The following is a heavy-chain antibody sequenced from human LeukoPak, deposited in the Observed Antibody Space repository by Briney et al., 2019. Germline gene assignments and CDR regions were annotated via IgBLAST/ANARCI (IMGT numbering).Heavy chain of an antibody. V-gene: IGHV3-33*01. CDR1: GFTFSTYA. CDR2: IWSDGSNK. J-gene: IGHJ4*02. D-gene: IGHD6-13*01. Sequence: GGSLRLSCAASGFTFSTYAMHWVRQAPGKGLEWVAAIWSDGSNKYYADSVKGRFTISRDNSKNTLYLQMNSLRAEDTAVYYCARDISQQLGPGFDYWGQGTLVTVSS. CDR3: ARDISQQLGPGFDY.